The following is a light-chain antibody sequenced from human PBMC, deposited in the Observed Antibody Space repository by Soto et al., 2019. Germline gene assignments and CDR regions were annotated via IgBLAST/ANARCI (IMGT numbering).Light chain of an antibody. CDR3: QQSYITPHT. CDR2: VAS. Sequence: DIQMTQSPTSLSASVGDRVTITCRASQTITSSLNWYQQRPGEGPKLLISVASRLERGITSRFSGSGSGTDFTLTITNLQPEDCASYYCQQSYITPHTFCQGTTLEIK. J-gene: IGKJ2*01. V-gene: IGKV1-39*01. CDR1: QTITSS.